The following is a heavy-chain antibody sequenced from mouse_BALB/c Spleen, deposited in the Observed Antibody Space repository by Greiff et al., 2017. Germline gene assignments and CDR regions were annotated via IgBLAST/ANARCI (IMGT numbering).Heavy chain of an antibody. CDR2: INPSSGYT. J-gene: IGHJ4*01. CDR3: AREDGYYLFAMDY. V-gene: IGHV1-4*01. CDR1: GYTFTSYT. Sequence: QVQLEQSGAELARPGASVKMSCKASGYTFTSYTMHWVKQRPGQGLEWIGYINPSSGYTNYNQKFKDKATLTADKSSSTAYMQLSSLTSEDSAVYYCAREDGYYLFAMDYWGQGTSVTVSS. D-gene: IGHD2-3*01.